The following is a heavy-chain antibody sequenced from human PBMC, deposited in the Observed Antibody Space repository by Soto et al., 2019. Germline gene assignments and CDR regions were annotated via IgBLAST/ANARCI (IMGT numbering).Heavy chain of an antibody. J-gene: IGHJ4*02. CDR3: ARVGLEMATVDY. Sequence: ASVKDSCNASGYTFTGYYMHWVRQAPGQGLEWMGWINPNSGGTNYAQKFQGRVTMTRDTSISTAYMELSRLRSDDTAVYYCARVGLEMATVDYWGQGTLVTVSS. D-gene: IGHD5-12*01. V-gene: IGHV1-2*02. CDR1: GYTFTGYY. CDR2: INPNSGGT.